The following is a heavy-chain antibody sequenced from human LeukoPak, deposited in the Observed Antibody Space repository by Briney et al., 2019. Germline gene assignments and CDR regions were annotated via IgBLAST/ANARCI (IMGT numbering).Heavy chain of an antibody. V-gene: IGHV3-53*01. CDR1: GFIVSSNY. CDR2: IYSSGST. D-gene: IGHD2-15*01. J-gene: IGHJ4*02. Sequence: PGGSLRLSCAASGFIVSSNYMSWVRQAPGKGLEWASLIYSSGSTYYTASVKGRFTISRDHSKNTLYLQMNSLRAEDAALYYCARGLESCSSGSCFKDWGQGTLVTVSS. CDR3: ARGLESCSSGSCFKD.